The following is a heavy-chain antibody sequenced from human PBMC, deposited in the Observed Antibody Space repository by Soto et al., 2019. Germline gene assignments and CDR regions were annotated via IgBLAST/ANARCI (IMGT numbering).Heavy chain of an antibody. CDR1: GYSLTNIW. V-gene: IGHV5-10-1*01. CDR2: IDPGDSVT. J-gene: IGHJ3*02. CDR3: AGDRPSSSWYFEI. D-gene: IGHD6-13*01. Sequence: GQSLKISSTGSGYSLTNIWIPCVRQMPGKGLEWMGRIDPGDSVTTYNPSFQGHVTISRDNAKNSLYLQMNSLRDEDTAVYYCAGDRPSSSWYFEIWGQGKMVTVS.